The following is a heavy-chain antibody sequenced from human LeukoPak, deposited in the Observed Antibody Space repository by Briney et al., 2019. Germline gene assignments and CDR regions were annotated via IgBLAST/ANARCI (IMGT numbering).Heavy chain of an antibody. Sequence: PGGSLRLSCAASGFTFSSYAMSWVRQAPGKGLEWVSAISGSGGSTYYADSVKGRFTISRDNSKNTLYLQMNSLRAEDTAVYYCAKDLTMIVVVPLPLYAFDIWGQGTMVTVSS. V-gene: IGHV3-23*01. J-gene: IGHJ3*02. CDR3: AKDLTMIVVVPLPLYAFDI. D-gene: IGHD3-22*01. CDR2: ISGSGGST. CDR1: GFTFSSYA.